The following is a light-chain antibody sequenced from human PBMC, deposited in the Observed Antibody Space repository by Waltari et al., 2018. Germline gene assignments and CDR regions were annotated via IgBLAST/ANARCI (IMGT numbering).Light chain of an antibody. CDR3: QQSYSTPPT. CDR2: AAS. Sequence: DIQLTQSPSSLSASVGARVTITCRASQSISSYLNWYQQKPGKAPKHLIYAASSLESGVPSRFSGSGSGTDFTLTISSLQPEDFATYYCQQSYSTPPTFGQGTKLEIK. V-gene: IGKV1-39*01. J-gene: IGKJ2*01. CDR1: QSISSY.